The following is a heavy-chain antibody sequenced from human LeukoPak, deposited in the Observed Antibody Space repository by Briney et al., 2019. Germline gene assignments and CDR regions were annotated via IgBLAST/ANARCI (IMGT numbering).Heavy chain of an antibody. V-gene: IGHV1-69*04. Sequence: GSSVKVSCKASGGTFNSYAISWVRQAPGQGLEWMGRIIPILGVGNYAQKFQGRVTITADKSTSTAYMELGSLRSEDTALYYCATYSSGCPRWGQGTLVTVSS. D-gene: IGHD6-19*01. CDR1: GGTFNSYA. CDR2: IIPILGVG. CDR3: ATYSSGCPR. J-gene: IGHJ4*02.